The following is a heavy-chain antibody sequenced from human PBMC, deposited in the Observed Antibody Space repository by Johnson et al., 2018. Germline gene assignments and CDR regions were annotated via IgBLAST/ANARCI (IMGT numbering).Heavy chain of an antibody. Sequence: QVQLQESGPGLVKPSETXSLTCTVSGGSISSSSYYWGWIRQPPGKGLEWIGSIYYSGSTYYNPSLKSRVTISVDTSKNQFSLKLSPVTAADTAVYYCAKDPLSGSYYWYYYGMDVWGQGTTVTVSS. CDR2: IYYSGST. CDR1: GGSISSSSYY. CDR3: AKDPLSGSYYWYYYGMDV. D-gene: IGHD1-26*01. V-gene: IGHV4-39*02. J-gene: IGHJ6*02.